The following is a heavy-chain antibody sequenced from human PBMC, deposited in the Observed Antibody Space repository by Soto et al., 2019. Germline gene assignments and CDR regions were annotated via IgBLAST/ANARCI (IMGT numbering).Heavy chain of an antibody. CDR3: ARVRPLGDLATKYYFDY. J-gene: IGHJ4*02. Sequence: SETLSLTCTVSGGSISSYYWSWIRQPPGKGLEWIGYIYYTGSTNYNPSLKSRVAILLDTSKNQFSLNLNSVTAADTAVYYCARVRPLGDLATKYYFDYWGQGTLVTVSS. CDR2: IYYTGST. D-gene: IGHD3-16*01. CDR1: GGSISSYY. V-gene: IGHV4-59*01.